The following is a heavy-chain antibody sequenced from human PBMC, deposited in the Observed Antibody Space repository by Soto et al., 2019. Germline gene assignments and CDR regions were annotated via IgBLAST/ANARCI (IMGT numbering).Heavy chain of an antibody. V-gene: IGHV3-23*01. CDR1: GFTFSSYA. D-gene: IGHD6-13*01. CDR2: ISGSGDST. J-gene: IGHJ6*02. CDR3: AKDRDGAAAGPTKFYGMDV. Sequence: PGGSLRLSCAASGFTFSSYAMSWVRQAPGKGLEWVSVISGSGDSTCYADSVRGRFTISRDNSKNTLYLQMNSLRAEDTAVYYCAKDRDGAAAGPTKFYGMDVWGQGTTVTVSS.